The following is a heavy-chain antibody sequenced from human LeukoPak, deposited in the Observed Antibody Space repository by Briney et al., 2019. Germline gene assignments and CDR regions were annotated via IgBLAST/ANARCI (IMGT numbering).Heavy chain of an antibody. D-gene: IGHD3-9*01. Sequence: SETLSLTCTVSGGSISSYYWSWSRQPPGRGLEWIGYIYYSGTTNYNPSLKGRVTISIDTSKNQFSLKLSSVTAAATAVYYCARGLTYYDILTAYYTFPYFDYWGQGPLVPVSS. CDR3: ARGLTYYDILTAYYTFPYFDY. V-gene: IGHV4-59*01. CDR2: IYYSGTT. J-gene: IGHJ4*02. CDR1: GGSISSYY.